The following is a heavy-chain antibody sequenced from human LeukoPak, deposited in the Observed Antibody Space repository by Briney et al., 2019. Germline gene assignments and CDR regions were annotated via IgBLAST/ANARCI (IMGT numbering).Heavy chain of an antibody. CDR1: GFSFSSYA. V-gene: IGHV3-23*01. Sequence: PGGSLRLSCAASGFSFSSYAMSWVRQAPGKGLEWVSGISGSSGSTYYADSVKGRFTISRDNSKNTLYLQTNSLRAEDTAVYYCAKDGGQGADYWGQGTLVTVSS. CDR2: ISGSSGST. J-gene: IGHJ4*02. CDR3: AKDGGQGADY. D-gene: IGHD3-16*01.